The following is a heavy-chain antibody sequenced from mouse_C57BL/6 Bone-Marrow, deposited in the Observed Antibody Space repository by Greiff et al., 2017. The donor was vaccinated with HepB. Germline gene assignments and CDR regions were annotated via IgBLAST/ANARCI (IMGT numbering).Heavy chain of an antibody. V-gene: IGHV1-81*01. CDR3: ARRDYGNHYYAMDY. J-gene: IGHJ4*01. CDR2: IYPRSGNT. CDR1: GYTFTSYG. D-gene: IGHD2-1*01. Sequence: QVQLQQSGAELARPGASVKLSCKASGYTFTSYGISWVKQRPGQGLEWIGEIYPRSGNTYYNEKFKGKATLTADKSSSTAYMELRSLTSEDSAVYFCARRDYGNHYYAMDYWGQGTSVTVSA.